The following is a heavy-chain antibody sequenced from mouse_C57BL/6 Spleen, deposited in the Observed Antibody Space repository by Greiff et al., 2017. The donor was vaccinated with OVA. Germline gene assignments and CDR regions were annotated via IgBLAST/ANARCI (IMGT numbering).Heavy chain of an antibody. J-gene: IGHJ4*01. V-gene: IGHV1-82*01. CDR1: GYAFSSSW. Sequence: VQLQQSGPELVKPGASVKISCKASGYAFSSSWMNWVKQRPGKGLEWIGRIYPGDGDTNYNGKFKGKATLTADKSSSTAYMQLSSLTSEDSAVYFCARGAMDYWGQGTSVTVYS. CDR3: ARGAMDY. CDR2: IYPGDGDT.